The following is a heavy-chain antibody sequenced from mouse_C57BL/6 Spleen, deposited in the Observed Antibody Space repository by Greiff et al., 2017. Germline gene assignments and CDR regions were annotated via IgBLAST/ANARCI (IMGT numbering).Heavy chain of an antibody. D-gene: IGHD1-1*01. CDR2: IYPSDSET. V-gene: IGHV1-61*01. CDR1: GYTFTSYW. CDR3: ARGGATVVAIGYAMDC. J-gene: IGHJ4*01. Sequence: VQLVESGAELVRPGSSVKLSCKASGYTFTSYWMDWVKQRPGQGLEWIGNIYPSDSETHYNQKFKDKATLTVDKSSSTAYMQLSSLTSEDSAVYYCARGGATVVAIGYAMDCWGQGASVTVSS.